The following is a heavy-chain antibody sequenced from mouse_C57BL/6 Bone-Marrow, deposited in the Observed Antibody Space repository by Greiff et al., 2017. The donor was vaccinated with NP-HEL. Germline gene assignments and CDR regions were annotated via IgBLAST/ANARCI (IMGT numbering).Heavy chain of an antibody. J-gene: IGHJ2*01. V-gene: IGHV1-15*01. CDR1: GYTFTDYE. CDR2: IDPETGGT. CDR3: TTGGENY. Sequence: QVQLQQSGAELVRPGASVTLSCKASGYTFTDYEMHWVKQTPVHGLEWIGAIDPETGGTAYNQKFQGKATITADTSSNTAYLQLSSLTSEDTAVYYCTTGGENYWGQGTTLTVSS.